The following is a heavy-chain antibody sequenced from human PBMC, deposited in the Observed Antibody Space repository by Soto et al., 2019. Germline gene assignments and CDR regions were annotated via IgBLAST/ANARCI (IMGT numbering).Heavy chain of an antibody. J-gene: IGHJ4*02. CDR1: GVSISSGGYY. CDR2: IYYSGST. D-gene: IGHD3-22*01. V-gene: IGHV4-31*03. Sequence: TLSLTCPVSGVSISSGGYYWSWIRQHPGKGLEWIGYIYYSGSTYYNPSLKSRVTISVDTSKNQFSLKLSSVTAADTAVYYCARGSSGYPIDYWGQGTLVTVYS. CDR3: ARGSSGYPIDY.